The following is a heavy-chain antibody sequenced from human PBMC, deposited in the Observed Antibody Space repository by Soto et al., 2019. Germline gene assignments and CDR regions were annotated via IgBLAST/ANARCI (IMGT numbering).Heavy chain of an antibody. J-gene: IGHJ4*02. CDR1: GFILSTSA. V-gene: IGHV3-23*01. CDR2: ITESGTQT. Sequence: EVQLLESGGGLVQPGGSLRLSCAASGFILSTSAMSWVRQAPGKGLEWVSTITESGTQTYYADFVTGRFTSSRDNSKNTLHLQMSSLRVEDTAVYYCAKNICKYGSRFDCWGQGTLVTVSS. D-gene: IGHD3-10*01. CDR3: AKNICKYGSRFDC.